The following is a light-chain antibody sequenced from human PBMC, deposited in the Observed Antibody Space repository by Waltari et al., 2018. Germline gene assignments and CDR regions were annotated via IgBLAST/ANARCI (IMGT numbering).Light chain of an antibody. V-gene: IGLV1-44*01. CDR3: AAWDDDLHAVV. CDR2: SNN. J-gene: IGLJ2*01. CDR1: RSNIAINT. Sequence: QSVLTQPPSTSGTPGQRVTISCSGSRSNIAINTVNWYQHLPGAAPKLLIYSNNQRPSAVPDRFSASKSGASASLVISGLQSEDEANYYCAAWDDDLHAVVFGGGTQVTFL.